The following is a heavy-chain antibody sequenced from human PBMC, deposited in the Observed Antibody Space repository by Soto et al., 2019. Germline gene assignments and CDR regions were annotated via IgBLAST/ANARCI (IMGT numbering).Heavy chain of an antibody. CDR2: IGTTGDT. Sequence: EVPLVESGGGLVQPGGSLRLSCSASGFTFSSYDMHWVRQGTGKGLEWVSAIGTTGDTYYAGSVKGRFTISRENDKNSLYLQMNSLRAGDKAIYFCARAIGPTLFDYWGQGTLVTVSS. V-gene: IGHV3-13*04. D-gene: IGHD3-22*01. CDR3: ARAIGPTLFDY. J-gene: IGHJ4*02. CDR1: GFTFSSYD.